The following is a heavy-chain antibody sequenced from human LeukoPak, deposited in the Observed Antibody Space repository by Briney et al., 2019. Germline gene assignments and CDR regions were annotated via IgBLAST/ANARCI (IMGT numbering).Heavy chain of an antibody. J-gene: IGHJ4*02. CDR1: GFTFSSYW. V-gene: IGHV3-74*01. CDR3: ARGRWELLYYFDY. CDR2: INTDGSST. Sequence: GGSLRLSCAASGFTFSSYWMHWVRQAPGKGLVWVSRINTDGSSTSYADSVKGRFTISRDNAKNTLYLQMNSLRAEDTAVYYCARGRWELLYYFDYWGQGTLVTVSS. D-gene: IGHD1-26*01.